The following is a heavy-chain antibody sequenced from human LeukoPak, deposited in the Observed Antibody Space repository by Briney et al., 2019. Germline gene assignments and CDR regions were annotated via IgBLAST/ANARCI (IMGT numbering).Heavy chain of an antibody. CDR2: ISSSSSYI. CDR3: ARWGSYYYDSSGHFP. V-gene: IGHV3-21*01. D-gene: IGHD3-22*01. Sequence: GGSLRLSCAASGFTFCSYSMNWVRQAPGEGLEWGSSISSSSSYIYYADSVKGRFTISRDNAKNSLYLQMNSLRAEDTAVYYCARWGSYYYDSSGHFPWGQGTLVTVSS. CDR1: GFTFCSYS. J-gene: IGHJ5*02.